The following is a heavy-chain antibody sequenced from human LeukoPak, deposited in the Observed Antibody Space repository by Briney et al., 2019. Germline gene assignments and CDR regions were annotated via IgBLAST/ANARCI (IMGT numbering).Heavy chain of an antibody. Sequence: GGSLRLSCAASGFTFSDYYMGWIRQAPGKGLEGVSYMSGGGGDIFYADSVKGRFTISRDNAKNSLYLQMNSLRAEDTAVYYCAKDIVEAGLFFDYWGQGTLVTVSS. CDR2: MSGGGGDI. J-gene: IGHJ4*02. V-gene: IGHV3-11*01. D-gene: IGHD3-16*02. CDR3: AKDIVEAGLFFDY. CDR1: GFTFSDYY.